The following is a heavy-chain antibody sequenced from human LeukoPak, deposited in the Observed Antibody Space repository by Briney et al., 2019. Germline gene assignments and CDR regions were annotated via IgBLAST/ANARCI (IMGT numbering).Heavy chain of an antibody. D-gene: IGHD1-26*01. CDR3: ARGGSIVGTTPHDTFDI. CDR2: MYYSGST. V-gene: IGHV4-59*01. CDR1: GASISNYY. Sequence: SETLSLTCTVSGASISNYYWSWIRQPPRKGLDWIAYMYYSGSTNCNPYLKSRVTISLDTSKNQFSLKLSSVTAADTDVYYCARGGSIVGTTPHDTFDIWGQGTTVTVSS. J-gene: IGHJ3*02.